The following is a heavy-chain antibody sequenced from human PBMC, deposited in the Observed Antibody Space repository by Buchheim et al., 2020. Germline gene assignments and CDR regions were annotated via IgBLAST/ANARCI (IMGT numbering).Heavy chain of an antibody. V-gene: IGHV3-74*01. CDR2: VKRDGSET. J-gene: IGHJ6*02. Sequence: EVQLVESGGGLVQPGGSLRLSCAASGFSFSSYWMNWVRQAPGKGLVWISRVKRDGSETFYADNVKGRFTISRDNDKNTLYLQMNSLRAEDTAGYYCARGAFADGLDAWGQGTT. CDR3: ARGAFADGLDA. CDR1: GFSFSSYW. D-gene: IGHD3-3*02.